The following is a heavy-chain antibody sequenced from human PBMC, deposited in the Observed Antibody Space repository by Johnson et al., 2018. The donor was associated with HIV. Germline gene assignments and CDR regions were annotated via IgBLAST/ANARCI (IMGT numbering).Heavy chain of an antibody. V-gene: IGHV3-23*04. CDR2: ISGSGGST. D-gene: IGHD4-11*01. CDR1: GFSFSSYG. CDR3: TKDRHYTTFNAFDI. Sequence: VQLVESGGRLVQPGGSLRLSCAASGFSFSSYGMNWVRQAPGKGLEWVSGISGSGGSTYYADSVKGRFTISRDNSKDTLYLRMNSLRAEDTAVYYCTKDRHYTTFNAFDIWGQGTTVTVSS. J-gene: IGHJ3*02.